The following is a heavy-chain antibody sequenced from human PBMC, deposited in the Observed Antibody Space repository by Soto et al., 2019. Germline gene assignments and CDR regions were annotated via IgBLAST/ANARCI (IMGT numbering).Heavy chain of an antibody. J-gene: IGHJ6*02. D-gene: IGHD3-16*01. CDR1: GFTFSYYT. V-gene: IGHV3-48*01. CDR2: IGSSSRTI. CDR3: ARAMDTSSRGLWGRYFYYGMDV. Sequence: QPGGSLRLSCAASGFTFSYYTMNWVRQAPGKGLEWVSYIGSSSRTISYADSVKGRFTISRDNAKNSLYLQMNSLRAEDTAVYYCARAMDTSSRGLWGRYFYYGMDVWGQGTTVTVSS.